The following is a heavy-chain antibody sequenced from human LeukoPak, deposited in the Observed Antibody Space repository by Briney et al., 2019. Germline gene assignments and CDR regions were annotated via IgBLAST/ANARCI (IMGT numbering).Heavy chain of an antibody. Sequence: ASVKVSCKASGYTFTGYYMHWVRQAPGQGLEWMGWINPNSGGTNYAQKFQGRVTMTRDTSISTAYMELSRLRSDDTAVYYCARDEKLNYDSSGYASENFDYWGQGTLLTVSS. CDR2: INPNSGGT. CDR1: GYTFTGYY. D-gene: IGHD3-22*01. CDR3: ARDEKLNYDSSGYASENFDY. V-gene: IGHV1-2*02. J-gene: IGHJ4*02.